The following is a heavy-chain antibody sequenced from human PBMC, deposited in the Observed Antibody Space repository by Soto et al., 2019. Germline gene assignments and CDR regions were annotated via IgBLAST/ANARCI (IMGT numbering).Heavy chain of an antibody. CDR2: IWYDGSNK. D-gene: IGHD3-9*01. V-gene: IGHV3-33*01. Sequence: QVQLVESGGGVVQPGRSLRLSCAASGFTFSSYGMHWVRQAPGKGLEWVAVIWYDGSNKYYSDYVKGRFTISRDNSKNTLYLQMNSLRAEDTAVYYCARGEDILTGPLAFDIWGQGTMVTVSS. J-gene: IGHJ3*02. CDR3: ARGEDILTGPLAFDI. CDR1: GFTFSSYG.